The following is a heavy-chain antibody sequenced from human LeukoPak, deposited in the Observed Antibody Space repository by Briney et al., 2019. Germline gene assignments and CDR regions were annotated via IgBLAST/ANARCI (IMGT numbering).Heavy chain of an antibody. D-gene: IGHD2-2*01. CDR2: INHSGST. CDR3: ASSSAARPFDP. CDR1: GGSFSGYY. J-gene: IGHJ5*02. V-gene: IGHV4-34*01. Sequence: SETLSLTCAVYGGSFSGYYWSWIRQPPGKGLEWIGEINHSGSTNYNPSLKSRVTISVDTSKNQFPLKLSSVTAADTAVYYCASSSAARPFDPWGQGTLVTVSS.